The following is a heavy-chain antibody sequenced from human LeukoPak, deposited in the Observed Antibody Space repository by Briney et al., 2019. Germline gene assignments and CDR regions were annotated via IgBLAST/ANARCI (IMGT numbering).Heavy chain of an antibody. D-gene: IGHD3-16*01. J-gene: IGHJ4*02. Sequence: GSLRLSCAASGFTFSSYDMHWVRQATGKGLEWVSAIGTAGDTYYPGSVKGRFTISRENAKNSLCLQMNSLRAGDTAVYYCAXXXXXXXXXXXYGGYYFDYWGQGTLVTVSS. CDR1: GFTFSSYD. CDR2: IGTAGDT. V-gene: IGHV3-13*01. CDR3: AXXXXXXXXXXXYGGYYFDY.